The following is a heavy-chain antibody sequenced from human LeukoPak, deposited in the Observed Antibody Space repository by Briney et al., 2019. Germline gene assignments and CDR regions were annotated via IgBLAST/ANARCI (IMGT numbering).Heavy chain of an antibody. V-gene: IGHV1-2*02. D-gene: IGHD2-2*01. Sequence: GASVKVSCKASGYTFTGYIMHWVRQAPGQGLEWMGWINPNSGDTKYTQKFQGRVTLTRDTSISTAYMELNRLRSDDTAVYYCARGNPGYCSSTSCSDDYWGQGTLVTVSS. CDR2: INPNSGDT. CDR1: GYTFTGYI. CDR3: ARGNPGYCSSTSCSDDY. J-gene: IGHJ4*02.